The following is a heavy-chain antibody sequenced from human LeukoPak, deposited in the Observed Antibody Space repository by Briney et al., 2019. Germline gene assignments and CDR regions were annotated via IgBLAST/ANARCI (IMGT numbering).Heavy chain of an antibody. CDR3: ARGGFQQLARLTAREFDY. CDR1: GYTFTSYD. Sequence: GASVKVSCKASGYTFTSYDINWVRQATGQGLEWMGWISAYNGNTNYAQKLQGRVTMTTDTSTSTAYMELRSLRSDDTAVYYCARGGFQQLARLTAREFDYWGQGTLVTVSS. D-gene: IGHD6-13*01. V-gene: IGHV1-18*01. CDR2: ISAYNGNT. J-gene: IGHJ4*02.